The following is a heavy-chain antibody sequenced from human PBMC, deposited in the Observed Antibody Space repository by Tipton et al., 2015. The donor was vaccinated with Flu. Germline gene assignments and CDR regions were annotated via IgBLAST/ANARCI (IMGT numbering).Heavy chain of an antibody. CDR2: IYYSGST. CDR3: ARESSSWYFYYYYHGMDV. Sequence: TLSLTCTVSGGSISSGDYYWSWIRQPPGKGLEWIGYIYYSGSTYYNPSLKSRVTISVDTSKNQFSLKLSSVTAADTAVYYCARESSSWYFYYYYHGMDVWGQGTTVTVSS. J-gene: IGHJ6*02. D-gene: IGHD6-13*01. CDR1: GGSISSGDYY. V-gene: IGHV4-30-4*01.